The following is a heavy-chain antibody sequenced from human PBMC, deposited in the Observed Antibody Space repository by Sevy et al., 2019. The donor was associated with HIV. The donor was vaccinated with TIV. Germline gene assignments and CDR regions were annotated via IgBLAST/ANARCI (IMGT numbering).Heavy chain of an antibody. CDR3: TTSPLVQGVP. J-gene: IGHJ5*02. CDR2: IKSKTDGGTT. D-gene: IGHD3-10*01. CDR1: EFTFNNAW. Sequence: GGSLRLSCAASEFTFNNAWMSWVRLAPGKGLEWVGRIKSKTDGGTTDYAAPVQGRFTISREDSKNTLYLQMNSLKTEDTAVYYCTTSPLVQGVPWGQGTLVTVSS. V-gene: IGHV3-15*01.